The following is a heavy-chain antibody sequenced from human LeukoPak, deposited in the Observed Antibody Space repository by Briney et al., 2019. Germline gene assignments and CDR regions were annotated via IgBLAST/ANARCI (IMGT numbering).Heavy chain of an antibody. V-gene: IGHV4-34*01. J-gene: IGHJ4*02. D-gene: IGHD5-24*01. CDR3: ARVGRDGYNSDYFDY. CDR1: GGSFSGYY. Sequence: SETLSLTCAVYGGSFSGYYWSWIRQPPGKGLEWIGEINHSGSTNYNPSLKSRVTISVDTSKNQFSLKLSSVTAADTAVYYCARVGRDGYNSDYFDYWGQGTLVTVSS. CDR2: INHSGST.